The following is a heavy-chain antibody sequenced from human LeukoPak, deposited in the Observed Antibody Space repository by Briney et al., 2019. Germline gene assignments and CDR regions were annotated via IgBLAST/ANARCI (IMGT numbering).Heavy chain of an antibody. D-gene: IGHD1-26*01. J-gene: IGHJ4*02. CDR1: GGSISSYY. CDR3: ARRAGSYRTQEDY. V-gene: IGHV4-39*01. CDR2: IYYSGST. Sequence: SETLSLTCTVSGGSISSYYWGWIRQPPGKGLEWIGSIYYSGSTYYNPSLKSRVTISVDTSKNQFSLKLSSVTAADTAVYYCARRAGSYRTQEDYWGQGTLVTVSS.